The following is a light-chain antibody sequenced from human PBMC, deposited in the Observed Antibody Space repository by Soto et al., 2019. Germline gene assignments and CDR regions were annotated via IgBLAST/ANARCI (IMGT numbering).Light chain of an antibody. Sequence: QPVLTQPASVSGSPGQSITISCAGTSSDVGAYNYVSWYQQHPGRPPKLIIYEVGSRPSGVSDRFSVSKSGNTASLTISGLQAEDEADYYCSSYTYSSTVIFGGGTKLTVL. CDR3: SSYTYSSTVI. J-gene: IGLJ2*01. CDR2: EVG. CDR1: SSDVGAYNY. V-gene: IGLV2-14*01.